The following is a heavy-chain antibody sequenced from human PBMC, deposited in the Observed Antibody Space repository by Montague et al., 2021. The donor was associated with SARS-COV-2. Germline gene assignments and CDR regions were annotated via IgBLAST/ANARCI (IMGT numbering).Heavy chain of an antibody. V-gene: IGHV4-59*13. CDR2: IFHSGIT. J-gene: IGHJ5*02. Sequence: SETLSLTCSVSGGSISSYYWSWIRQSPGKGLEWIGYIFHSGITDYNPSLKSRVTISVDMSKNQFSLQLNSVTAADSAVYYCARTEYNWNDWRDPWGQGTLVTVSS. CDR1: GGSISSYY. D-gene: IGHD1-20*01. CDR3: ARTEYNWNDWRDP.